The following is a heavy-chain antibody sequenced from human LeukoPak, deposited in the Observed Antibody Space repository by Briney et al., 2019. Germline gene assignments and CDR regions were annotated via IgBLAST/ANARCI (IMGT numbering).Heavy chain of an antibody. J-gene: IGHJ2*01. CDR2: ISNSGGRT. D-gene: IGHD4-17*01. V-gene: IGHV3-64D*08. CDR1: GFTFSDYP. Sequence: PGGSLRLSCSASGFTFSDYPMHWVRQAPGKRLEYVSAISNSGGRTDHADSVKGRFTSSRDNSKNTLYLQMSSLRAEDTAVYYWTKNTRREGYGDYEPDWYFDLWGRGALVTVSS. CDR3: TKNTRREGYGDYEPDWYFDL.